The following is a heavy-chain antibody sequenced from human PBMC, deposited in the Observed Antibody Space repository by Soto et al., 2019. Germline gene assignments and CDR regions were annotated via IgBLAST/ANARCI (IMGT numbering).Heavy chain of an antibody. CDR3: ARYEETFNFVLTGMDLYYYYLGMDV. Sequence: ASVKVSCKASGYTFTSYAMHWVRQAPGQRLEWMGWINAGNGNTKYSQKFQGRVTITRDTSASTAYMELSSLRSEDTAVYYCARYEETFNFVLTGMDLYYYYLGMDVWGQGTTVTVSS. D-gene: IGHD3-9*01. V-gene: IGHV1-3*01. J-gene: IGHJ6*02. CDR1: GYTFTSYA. CDR2: INAGNGNT.